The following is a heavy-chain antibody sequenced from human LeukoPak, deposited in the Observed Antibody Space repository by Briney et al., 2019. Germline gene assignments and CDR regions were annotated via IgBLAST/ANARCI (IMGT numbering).Heavy chain of an antibody. V-gene: IGHV1-2*02. CDR2: INPNSRGT. D-gene: IGHD3-3*01. Sequence: GASVKVSCKASGYTFTGYYMHWVRQAPGQGLEWMGWINPNSRGTNYAQKFQGRVTMTRDTSISTAYMELSRLRSDDTAVYYCASSAIFGVVMFDYWGQGTLVTVSS. CDR1: GYTFTGYY. J-gene: IGHJ4*02. CDR3: ASSAIFGVVMFDY.